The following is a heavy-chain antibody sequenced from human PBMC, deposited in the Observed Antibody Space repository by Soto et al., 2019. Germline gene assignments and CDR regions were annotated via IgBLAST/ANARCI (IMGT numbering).Heavy chain of an antibody. J-gene: IGHJ2*01. CDR1: GFTVSSNY. V-gene: IGHV3-66*01. D-gene: IGHD2-15*01. CDR3: ARDPGGYCSGGSCYSWYFDL. CDR2: IYSGGST. Sequence: EVQLVESGGGLVQPGGSLRLSCAASGFTVSSNYMSWVRQAPGKGLEWVSVIYSGGSTYYADSVKGRFTISRDNSKNPLYLQMNSLRAEDTAVYYCARDPGGYCSGGSCYSWYFDLWGRGTLVTVSS.